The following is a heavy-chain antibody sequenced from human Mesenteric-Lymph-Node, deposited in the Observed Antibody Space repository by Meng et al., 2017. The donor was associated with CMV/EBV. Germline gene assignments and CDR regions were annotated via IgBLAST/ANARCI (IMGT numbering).Heavy chain of an antibody. J-gene: IGHJ4*02. V-gene: IGHV4-30-4*08. D-gene: IGHD5-12*01. CDR1: NGSISSGDYY. CDR2: VYHSGST. CDR3: ARAAGGGYGPFDY. Sequence: SCTVSNGSISSGDYYWSWIRQAPGKGPEWIGYVYHSGSTYYNPSLKSRVTFSVDTSKNQFSLKVNSVTAADTAVYFCARAAGGGYGPFDYWGQGMLVTVSS.